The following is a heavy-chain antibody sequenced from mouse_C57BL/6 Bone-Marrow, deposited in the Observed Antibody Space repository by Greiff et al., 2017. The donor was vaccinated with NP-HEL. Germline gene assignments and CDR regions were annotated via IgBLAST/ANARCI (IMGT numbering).Heavy chain of an antibody. CDR2: ISDGGSYT. CDR1: GFTFSSYA. V-gene: IGHV5-4*01. CDR3: ASRLLSFAY. J-gene: IGHJ3*01. Sequence: EVQLVESGGGLVKPGGSLTLSCAASGFTFSSYAMSWVRQTPEKRLEWVATISDGGSYTYYPDNVKGRFTISRDNAKNNLYLQMSHLKSEDTAMYYCASRLLSFAYWGQGTLVTVSA. D-gene: IGHD2-10*01.